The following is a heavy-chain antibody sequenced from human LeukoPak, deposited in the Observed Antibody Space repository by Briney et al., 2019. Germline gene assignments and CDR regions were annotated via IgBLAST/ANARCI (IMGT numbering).Heavy chain of an antibody. D-gene: IGHD3-9*01. J-gene: IGHJ4*02. CDR1: GASITSGDYF. Sequence: SETLSLTCPVSGASITSGDYFWAWIRQPPGKGLEWIGSTYYTGSSYYNPSLRGRATISVDSSNNQFTLKLTTVTVADTAVYYCAIQNYNVVTTYWMGHEGVWGQGTLVTVS. CDR3: AIQNYNVVTTYWMGHEGV. CDR2: TYYTGSS. V-gene: IGHV4-39*01.